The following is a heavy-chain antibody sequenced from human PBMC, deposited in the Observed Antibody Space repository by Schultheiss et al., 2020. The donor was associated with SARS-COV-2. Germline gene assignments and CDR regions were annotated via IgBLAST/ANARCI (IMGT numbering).Heavy chain of an antibody. CDR1: GGSISSYY. CDR3: ARAHSGSYYGYYFDY. D-gene: IGHD1-26*01. CDR2: IYYSGST. V-gene: IGHV4-59*01. Sequence: GSLRLSCTVSGGSISSYYWSWIRQPPGKGLEWIGYIYYSGSTNYNPSLKSRVTISVDTSKNQFSLKLSSVTAADTAVYYCARAHSGSYYGYYFDYWGQGTLVTVSS. J-gene: IGHJ4*02.